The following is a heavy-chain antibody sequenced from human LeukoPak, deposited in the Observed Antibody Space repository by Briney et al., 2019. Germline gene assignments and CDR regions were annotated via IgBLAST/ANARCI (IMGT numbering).Heavy chain of an antibody. CDR1: GFTFGDYA. Sequence: GGSLRLSCTASGFTFGDYAMSWVRQAPGKGLEWVGFIRSKAYGGTTEYAASVKGRFTISRDDSKSIAYLQMNSLKTEDTAVYYCTRALINLLRYFDWLIYFDYWGQGTLVTVSS. V-gene: IGHV3-49*04. J-gene: IGHJ4*02. CDR3: TRALINLLRYFDWLIYFDY. D-gene: IGHD3-9*01. CDR2: IRSKAYGGTT.